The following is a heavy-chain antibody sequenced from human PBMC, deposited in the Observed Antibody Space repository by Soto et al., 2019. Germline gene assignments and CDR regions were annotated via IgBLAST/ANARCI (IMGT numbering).Heavy chain of an antibody. CDR3: AKGSSGCYERFDY. J-gene: IGHJ4*01. CDR2: ISGSGGST. D-gene: IGHD6-19*01. V-gene: IGHV3-23*01. CDR1: GFTFSSYA. Sequence: EVQLLESGGGLVQPGGSLRLSCAASGFTFSSYAMSWVRQAPGKVLEWVSAISGSGGSTYYADSVKGRFTISRDNSKNTLYLQMNSLRAEDTAVYYCAKGSSGCYERFDYWGHGTLVTVSS.